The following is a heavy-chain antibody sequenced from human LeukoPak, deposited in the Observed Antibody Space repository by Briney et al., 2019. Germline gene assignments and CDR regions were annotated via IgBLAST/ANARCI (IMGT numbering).Heavy chain of an antibody. J-gene: IGHJ3*02. CDR1: GGSISSYY. D-gene: IGHD2-2*01. CDR2: IYTSGST. V-gene: IGHV4-4*07. CDR3: ARVPAAPRAFDI. Sequence: SEPLSLTCTVSGGSISSYYWSWIRQPAGKGLEWIGRIYTSGSTNYNPSLKSRVTMSVDTSKNQFSLKLSSVTAADTAVYYCARVPAAPRAFDIWGQGTMVTVSS.